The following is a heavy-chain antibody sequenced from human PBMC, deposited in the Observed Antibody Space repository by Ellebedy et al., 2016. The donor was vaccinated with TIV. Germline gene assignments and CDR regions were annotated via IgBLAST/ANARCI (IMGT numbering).Heavy chain of an antibody. Sequence: GGSLRLSXAASGFTFSSYAMHWVRQAPGKGLEWVAVISYDGSNKYYADSVKGRFTISRDNSKNTLYLQMNSLRAEDTAVYYCARGGTAGFDYWGQGTLVTVSS. CDR2: ISYDGSNK. J-gene: IGHJ4*02. V-gene: IGHV3-30-3*01. CDR3: ARGGTAGFDY. D-gene: IGHD2-15*01. CDR1: GFTFSSYA.